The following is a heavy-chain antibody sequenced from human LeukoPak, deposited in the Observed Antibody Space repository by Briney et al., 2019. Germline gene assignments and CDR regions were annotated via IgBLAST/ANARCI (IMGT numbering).Heavy chain of an antibody. J-gene: IGHJ3*02. V-gene: IGHV3-13*04. Sequence: GGSLRLSCAASGFTFSSYDMHWVRQATGKGLEWVSAIGTAGDTYYPGSVKGRFTISRENAKNSLYLQMNSLRAGDTAVYYCARENSGSYTPDAFDTWGQGTMVTVSS. CDR3: ARENSGSYTPDAFDT. CDR1: GFTFSSYD. D-gene: IGHD3-10*01. CDR2: IGTAGDT.